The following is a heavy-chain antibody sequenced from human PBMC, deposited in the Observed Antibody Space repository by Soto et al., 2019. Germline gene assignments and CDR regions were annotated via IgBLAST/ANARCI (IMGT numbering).Heavy chain of an antibody. J-gene: IGHJ5*02. D-gene: IGHD1-26*01. CDR2: IRSRAYSGTT. CDR3: TRGRVRWESLGWFDP. Sequence: VQLVESGGGLVQPGQSLRLSCSASGFSFGDYAMSWVRQAPGKGLEWVGFIRSRAYSGTTEYAASVKGRFTISRDDSKTIGYLQMNSLKPVDTAVYYCTRGRVRWESLGWFDPWGQGTLVTVSS. CDR1: GFSFGDYA. V-gene: IGHV3-49*04.